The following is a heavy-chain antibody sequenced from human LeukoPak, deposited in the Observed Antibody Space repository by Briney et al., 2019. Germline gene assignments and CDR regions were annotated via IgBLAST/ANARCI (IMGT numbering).Heavy chain of an antibody. CDR3: ASIAYSYYGMDV. CDR1: GGSISSSPYY. V-gene: IGHV4-39*01. J-gene: IGHJ6*02. D-gene: IGHD3-16*02. Sequence: SETLSLTCTVSGGSISSSPYYWGWIRPPPGKGLEWIVSIYYSGSTYYNPSLKSRVTISVDTSKNQFSLKLSSVTAADTALYYCASIAYSYYGMDVWGQGTTVTVSS. CDR2: IYYSGST.